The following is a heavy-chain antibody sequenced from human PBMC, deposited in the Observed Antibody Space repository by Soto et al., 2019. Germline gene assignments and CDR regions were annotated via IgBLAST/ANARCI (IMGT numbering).Heavy chain of an antibody. CDR3: ARARYSSGWTYYFEY. Sequence: SQTLSLTCSISVDSVSSNSAACNFILQSPSRGLELLGRTYYRSKWYNDYAVSVKSRITINPDTSKNQFSLQLNSVTPEDTAVYYCARARYSSGWTYYFEYWGQGTLVTVSS. D-gene: IGHD6-19*01. V-gene: IGHV6-1*01. CDR1: VDSVSSNSAA. CDR2: TYYRSKWYN. J-gene: IGHJ4*02.